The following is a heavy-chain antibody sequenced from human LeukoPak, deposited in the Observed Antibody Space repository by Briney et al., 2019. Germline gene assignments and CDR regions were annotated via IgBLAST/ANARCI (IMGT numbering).Heavy chain of an antibody. CDR1: GFTFSSYG. D-gene: IGHD2-15*01. V-gene: IGHV3-23*01. CDR2: ISGSGGST. CDR3: AKLAGGSCSGSSCPDFDS. Sequence: GSLRLSRAASGFTFSSYGMNWVRQAPGKGLEWVSGISGSGGSTYNADSVKGRFTISRDNSKNTLYLQMNSLRVEDTAVYYCAKLAGGSCSGSSCPDFDSWGQGTLVTVSS. J-gene: IGHJ4*02.